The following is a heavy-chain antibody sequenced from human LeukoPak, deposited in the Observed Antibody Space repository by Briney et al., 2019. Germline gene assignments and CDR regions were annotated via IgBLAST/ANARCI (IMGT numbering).Heavy chain of an antibody. CDR2: IYSGGSI. D-gene: IGHD4-23*01. J-gene: IGHJ4*02. CDR1: GLTVSSY. Sequence: GGPLRLSCAASGLTVSSYMSWVRQDPGKGLEWVSVIYSGGSIYYADSVKGRFTISRDKSKNTLYLQMNSLRAEDTAVYYCARPPYGGVDYWGQGTLVTVSS. V-gene: IGHV3-66*04. CDR3: ARPPYGGVDY.